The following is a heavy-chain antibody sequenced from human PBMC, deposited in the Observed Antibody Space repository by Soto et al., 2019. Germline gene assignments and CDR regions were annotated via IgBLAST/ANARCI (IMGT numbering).Heavy chain of an antibody. V-gene: IGHV3-30*04. J-gene: IGHJ4*02. CDR2: ISSDGRSD. CDR1: GFRFSNYA. Sequence: GGSLRLSCAASGFRFSNYAMHWVRQAPGKGLEWVAVISSDGRSDFYGHSVKGRFSISRDNSKNTLYVQMNILRPEDTAVYYCARYCQWRDLFDYWGRGTLDT. D-gene: IGHD6-19*01. CDR3: ARYCQWRDLFDY.